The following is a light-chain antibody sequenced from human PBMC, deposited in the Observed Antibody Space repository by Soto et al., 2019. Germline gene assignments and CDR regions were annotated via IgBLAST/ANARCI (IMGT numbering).Light chain of an antibody. CDR2: RAS. CDR1: SSNIGSNY. CDR3: AAWDDTLNGLV. V-gene: IGLV1-47*01. Sequence: QSVLTQPPSASGTPGQRVTISCSGSSSNIGSNYVYWYQQVPGTAPRLPMYRASQRPSGVPDRFSGSKSGTSASLAISGLRSEDEADYYCAAWDDTLNGLVFGGGTKLTVL. J-gene: IGLJ2*01.